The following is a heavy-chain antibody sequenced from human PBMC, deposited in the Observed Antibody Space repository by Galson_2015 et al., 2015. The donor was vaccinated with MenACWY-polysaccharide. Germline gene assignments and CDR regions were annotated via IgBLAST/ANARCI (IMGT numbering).Heavy chain of an antibody. V-gene: IGHV3-21*01. CDR2: ISSSASYM. D-gene: IGHD3-16*01. CDR1: GFSFSDYN. J-gene: IGHJ4*02. CDR3: ARDTGGSDY. Sequence: SLRLSCAASGFSFSDYNMNWVRQAPGKGLEWVSIISSSASYMYYADSVKGRFTISRDNAENSLYLQMNSLRAEDTAIYYCARDTGGSDYWGQGTLVTVSS.